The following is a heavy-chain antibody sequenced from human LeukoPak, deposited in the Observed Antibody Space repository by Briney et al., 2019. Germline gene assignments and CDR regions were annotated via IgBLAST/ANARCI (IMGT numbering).Heavy chain of an antibody. D-gene: IGHD2-21*01. CDR3: ARDQLGDDPGDYYYYYKDV. V-gene: IGHV3-49*03. CDR2: IRGKIYGGAR. J-gene: IGHJ6*03. Sequence: GGSLRLSCEVSGFTFGVSAMSCFRQAPGKGLEGVGFIRGKIYGGAREYAVFVKGRFTISRDDSKSIAYLQMNSLRCEDTGLYYCARDQLGDDPGDYYYYYKDVWGKGTTVTVSS. CDR1: GFTFGVSA.